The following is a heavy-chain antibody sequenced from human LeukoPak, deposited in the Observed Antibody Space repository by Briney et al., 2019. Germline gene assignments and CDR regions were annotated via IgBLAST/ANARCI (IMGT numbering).Heavy chain of an antibody. CDR3: ARDDPRNAFDI. CDR1: GGTFSSYA. J-gene: IGHJ3*02. CDR2: ISAYSGNT. V-gene: IGHV1-18*01. Sequence: GSSVKVSCKASGGTFSSYAISWVRQAPGQGLEWMGWISAYSGNTNYAQKLQGRVTMTTDTSTSTAYMELRSLRSDDTAVYYCARDDPRNAFDIWGQGTMVTVSS.